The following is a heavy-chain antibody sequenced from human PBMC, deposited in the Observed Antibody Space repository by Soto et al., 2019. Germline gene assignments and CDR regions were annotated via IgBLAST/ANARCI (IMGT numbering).Heavy chain of an antibody. Sequence: SETLSLTCTVSGGSISSSSYYWGWIRQPPGKGLEWIGSIYYSGSTYYNPSLKSRVTISVDTSKNQFSLKLSSVTAADTAVYYCARPRPCSSTSCYWFDPWGQGTLVTVSS. J-gene: IGHJ5*02. CDR1: GGSISSSSYY. CDR2: IYYSGST. D-gene: IGHD2-2*01. V-gene: IGHV4-39*01. CDR3: ARPRPCSSTSCYWFDP.